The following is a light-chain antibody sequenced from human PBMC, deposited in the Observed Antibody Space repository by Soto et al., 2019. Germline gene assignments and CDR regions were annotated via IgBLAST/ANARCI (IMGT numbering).Light chain of an antibody. V-gene: IGLV2-14*01. CDR1: TSDVGGYNS. Sequence: QSALTQPASVSGSPGQSITVSCTGTTSDVGGYNSVSWYQLHPGKVPKLMIYDVSNRPSGVSNRFSGSKSGNTASLTISGLQAEDEADYYCSSYTSSSTLVFGTGTKLTVL. CDR2: DVS. CDR3: SSYTSSSTLV. J-gene: IGLJ1*01.